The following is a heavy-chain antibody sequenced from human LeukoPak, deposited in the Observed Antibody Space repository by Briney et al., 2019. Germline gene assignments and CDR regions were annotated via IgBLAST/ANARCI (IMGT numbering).Heavy chain of an antibody. J-gene: IGHJ5*01. CDR2: TYYRSKWSN. CDR3: ARLVGASWFDS. Sequence: SQTLSFTCAISGDSVSTNSATWTWLRQSPSRGLEWLGRTYYRSKWSNDYAVSMKSRITINPDTSKNQFSLQLNSVTPEDTAVYYCARLVGASWFDSWGQGTLVTVSS. V-gene: IGHV6-1*01. D-gene: IGHD1-26*01. CDR1: GDSVSTNSAT.